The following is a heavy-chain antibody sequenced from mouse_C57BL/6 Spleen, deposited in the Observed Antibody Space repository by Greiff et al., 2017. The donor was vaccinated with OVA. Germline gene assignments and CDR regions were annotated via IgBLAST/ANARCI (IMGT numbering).Heavy chain of an antibody. CDR1: GYTFTDYE. Sequence: VQLQQSGAELVRPGASVTLSCKASGYTFTDYEMPWVKQTPVHGLEWIGAIYPGTGGTAYNQKFKGKAILTADKSSSTAYMELRSLTSEDSAVYYGTPIRAFAYWGQGTPVTVSA. CDR3: TPIRAFAY. CDR2: IYPGTGGT. V-gene: IGHV1-15*01. D-gene: IGHD2-12*01. J-gene: IGHJ3*01.